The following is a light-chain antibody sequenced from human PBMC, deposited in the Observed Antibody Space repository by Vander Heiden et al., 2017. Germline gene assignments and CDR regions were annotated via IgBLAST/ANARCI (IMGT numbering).Light chain of an antibody. CDR1: QSISSY. V-gene: IGKV1-39*01. CDR3: QQSYRGT. Sequence: DIQMTQSPSSLSASVGDRVTITCRASQSISSYLNWDQQKPGKAPKLLIYAASSLQRGVQSRFSGSGAGTDFTLTSSRRQTEDFATYYCQQSYRGTFGQGTKVEIK. CDR2: AAS. J-gene: IGKJ1*01.